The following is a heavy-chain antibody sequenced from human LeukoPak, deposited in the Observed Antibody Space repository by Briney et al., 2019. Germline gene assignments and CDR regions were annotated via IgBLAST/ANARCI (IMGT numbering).Heavy chain of an antibody. CDR2: IIPIFGTA. J-gene: IGHJ4*02. CDR3: AKGRTEAGTLALDY. CDR1: GGTFSSYA. Sequence: GASVKVSCKASGGTFSSYAISWVRQAPGQGLEWMGGIIPIFGTANYAQKFQGRVTITADESTSTAYMELSSLRSEDTAVYYCAKGRTEAGTLALDYWGQGTLVTVSS. V-gene: IGHV1-69*13. D-gene: IGHD6-19*01.